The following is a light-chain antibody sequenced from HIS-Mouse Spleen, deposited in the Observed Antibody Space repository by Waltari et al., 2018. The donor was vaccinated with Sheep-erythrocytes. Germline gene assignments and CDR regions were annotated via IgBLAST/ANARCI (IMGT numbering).Light chain of an antibody. J-gene: IGKJ5*01. Sequence: DIQMNQSQSSVSASVGDRVTITCRASQGISSWLARYQQKPGKAPKLLIYAASSLQSGVPSRFSGSGSGTDFTLTISSLQPEDFATYYCQQANSFPITFGQGTRLEIK. CDR1: QGISSW. CDR3: QQANSFPIT. V-gene: IGKV1-12*01. CDR2: AAS.